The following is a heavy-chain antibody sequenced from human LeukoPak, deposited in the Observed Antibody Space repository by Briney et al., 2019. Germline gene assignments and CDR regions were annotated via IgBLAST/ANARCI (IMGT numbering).Heavy chain of an antibody. CDR2: FSYSGST. CDR1: GVSISTYY. V-gene: IGHV4-59*01. J-gene: IGHJ4*02. D-gene: IGHD1-26*01. Sequence: SETLSLTCSVSGVSISTYYWIWIRQPPAKGLEWMGFFSYSGSTKYNPSLKSRVTMSVDTSKNQFSLKLNSVTAADTAVYYCARMYSRTSYYFDYWGQGTLVTVSS. CDR3: ARMYSRTSYYFDY.